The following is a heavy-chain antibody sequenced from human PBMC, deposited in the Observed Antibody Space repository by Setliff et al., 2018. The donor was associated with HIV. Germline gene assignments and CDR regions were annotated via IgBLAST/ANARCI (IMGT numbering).Heavy chain of an antibody. J-gene: IGHJ6*03. D-gene: IGHD6-19*01. CDR3: TRGLGDQWLGSGDIDQYRYMDV. V-gene: IGHV5-51*01. CDR1: GYTFSNYC. Sequence: GESLKISCKDSGYTFSNYCIAWVRQMPGKGLEWMGIIYPGNSDTTYSPSFQGQVTISADKSISTAYLQWSSLKASDTAAYYCTRGLGDQWLGSGDIDQYRYMDVWGTATTVTVSS. CDR2: IYPGNSDT.